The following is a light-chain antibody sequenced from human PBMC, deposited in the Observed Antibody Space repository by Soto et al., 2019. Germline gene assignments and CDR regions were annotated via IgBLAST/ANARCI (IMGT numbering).Light chain of an antibody. CDR3: QQYKSYSGP. CDR2: AAP. Sequence: DIEMTQSPSALSASLGDTVTITCRASQGIGNFLAWYQQKPGKAPNLLLYAAPSLQIGVPSRFSGSGSGTEFTLTISSLQPDDFVTYYFQQYKSYSGPFGQGTKVDIK. J-gene: IGKJ1*01. CDR1: QGIGNF. V-gene: IGKV1-16*01.